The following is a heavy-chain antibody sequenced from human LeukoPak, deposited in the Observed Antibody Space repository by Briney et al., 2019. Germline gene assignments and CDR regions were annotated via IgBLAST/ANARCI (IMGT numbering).Heavy chain of an antibody. D-gene: IGHD1-26*01. V-gene: IGHV3-72*01. Sequence: PGGSLRLSCAASGFTSSDHYIDWVRQAPGKGLEWVGRTRNKANSYTTEYAASVKGRLTISRDDLKNSLFLQMNSLMTEDTAVYYCARARRGSYPSSDYWGQGTLVTVSS. J-gene: IGHJ4*02. CDR3: ARARRGSYPSSDY. CDR1: GFTSSDHY. CDR2: TRNKANSYTT.